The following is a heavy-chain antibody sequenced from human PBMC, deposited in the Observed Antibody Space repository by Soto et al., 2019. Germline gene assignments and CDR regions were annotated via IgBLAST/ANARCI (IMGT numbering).Heavy chain of an antibody. CDR3: AKDLIAATGTPSYYFDS. Sequence: EVQLLESGGGLVQPGGSLRLSCVASGFTFDTYAISWVRQAPGKGLEWVSTVSGSGLYTYYTDSVKGRFTISRDNPRNTMYLHMNSLRLEDTAVYFCAKDLIAATGTPSYYFDSWGQGTLVTVSS. D-gene: IGHD6-13*01. CDR2: VSGSGLYT. CDR1: GFTFDTYA. J-gene: IGHJ4*02. V-gene: IGHV3-23*01.